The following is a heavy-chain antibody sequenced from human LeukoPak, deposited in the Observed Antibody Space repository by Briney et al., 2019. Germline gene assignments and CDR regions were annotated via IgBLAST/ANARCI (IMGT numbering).Heavy chain of an antibody. D-gene: IGHD3-9*01. CDR3: ARDVQSQLRYFDWLLNS. Sequence: TGGSLRLSCAASGFSFSSYGMHWVRQAPGKGLEWVAVIWYDGGNKYYADSVMGRFTISRDNSKNTLYLQMNSLRVEDTAVYYCARDVQSQLRYFDWLLNSWGQGTLVTVSS. J-gene: IGHJ4*02. CDR2: IWYDGGNK. V-gene: IGHV3-33*01. CDR1: GFSFSSYG.